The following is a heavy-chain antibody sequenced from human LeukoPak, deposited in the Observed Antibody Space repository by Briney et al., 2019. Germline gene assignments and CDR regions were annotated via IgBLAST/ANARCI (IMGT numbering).Heavy chain of an antibody. Sequence: GGSLRLSCAASGFTVITNDMTWVRQAPGKGLEWVSVLYSDGNTKYADSVQGRFNISRDNSKNTLYLEMNSLSPDDTAVYYCARGVEPLAANTLAYWGQGTLVTVSS. J-gene: IGHJ4*02. D-gene: IGHD1-14*01. CDR1: GFTVITND. CDR3: ARGVEPLAANTLAY. V-gene: IGHV3-53*01. CDR2: LYSDGNT.